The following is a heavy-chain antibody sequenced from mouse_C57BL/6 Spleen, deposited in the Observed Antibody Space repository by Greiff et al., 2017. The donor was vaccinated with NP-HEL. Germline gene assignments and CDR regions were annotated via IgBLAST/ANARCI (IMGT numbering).Heavy chain of an antibody. CDR1: GYTFTSYW. V-gene: IGHV1-64*01. CDR3: ARRAYYSNYSWFAY. CDR2: IHPNSGST. Sequence: QVHVKQSGAELVKPGASVKLSCKASGYTFTSYWMHWVKQRPGQGLEWIGMIHPNSGSTNYNEKFKSKATLTVDKSSSTAYMQLSSLTSEDSAVYYCARRAYYSNYSWFAYWGQGTLVTVSA. J-gene: IGHJ3*01. D-gene: IGHD2-5*01.